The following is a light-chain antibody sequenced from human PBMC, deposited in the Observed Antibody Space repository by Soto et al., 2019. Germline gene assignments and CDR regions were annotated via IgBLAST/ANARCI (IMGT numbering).Light chain of an antibody. Sequence: QSVLTQPASVSGSPGQSITISCTGTSSDVGGHDYVSWYQQHPGKAPKLIIYEVRNRPSGVSNRFSGSKSGNTASLTISGLQAEDEADYYRSSYSSTTLVFGTGTKVTVL. CDR3: SSYSSTTLV. J-gene: IGLJ1*01. CDR2: EVR. CDR1: SSDVGGHDY. V-gene: IGLV2-14*01.